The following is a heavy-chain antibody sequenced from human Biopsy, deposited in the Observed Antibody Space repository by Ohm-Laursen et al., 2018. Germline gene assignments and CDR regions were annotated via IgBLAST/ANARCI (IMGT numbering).Heavy chain of an antibody. CDR2: LYNTGGT. J-gene: IGHJ4*02. V-gene: IGHV4-59*01. D-gene: IGHD6-25*01. CDR1: GGSISSYQ. CDR3: AREAAIIDPRTRAFDY. Sequence: SDTLSLTCTVSGGSISSYQRTWIRQPPGKGLEWIGYLYNTGGTNYNPSLKSRVTISVDTSKNQFPLKLRSATAADPAVYYCAREAAIIDPRTRAFDYWGQGTLVTVSS.